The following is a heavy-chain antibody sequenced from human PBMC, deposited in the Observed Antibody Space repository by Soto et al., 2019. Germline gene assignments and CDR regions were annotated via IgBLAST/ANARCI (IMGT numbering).Heavy chain of an antibody. Sequence: EVQLVESGGGLVKPGGSLRLSCAASGFTFNDAWMNWVRQAPGKGLEWVGRIKSKTDGGAADYAAPVKDRFTISRDDSKSTVYLTMDSLTTEDTAVYYCMTDRQYRPAFWGQGTLVTVSS. CDR1: GFTFNDAW. J-gene: IGHJ4*02. D-gene: IGHD3-16*02. V-gene: IGHV3-15*07. CDR3: MTDRQYRPAF. CDR2: IKSKTDGGAA.